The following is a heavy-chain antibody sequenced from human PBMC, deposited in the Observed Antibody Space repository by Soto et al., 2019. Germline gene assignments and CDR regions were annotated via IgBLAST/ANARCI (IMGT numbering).Heavy chain of an antibody. V-gene: IGHV1-3*01. Sequence: ASVKVSCKASGYTFTSYAMHWVRQAPGQRLEWMGWINADNGNTKYSQKFQGRVTMTRNTSISTAYMELSSLRSEDTAVYYCAKTGIAAAGRRGYNWFDPWGQGTLVTVSS. D-gene: IGHD6-13*01. CDR2: INADNGNT. J-gene: IGHJ5*02. CDR3: AKTGIAAAGRRGYNWFDP. CDR1: GYTFTSYA.